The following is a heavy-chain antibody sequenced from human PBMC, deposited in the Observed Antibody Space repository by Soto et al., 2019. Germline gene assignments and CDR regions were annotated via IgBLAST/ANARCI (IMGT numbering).Heavy chain of an antibody. D-gene: IGHD1-26*01. CDR3: ARGVGSSHPRY. CDR1: GGSINAYY. V-gene: IGHV4-59*01. CDR2: ISYSGNA. J-gene: IGHJ4*02. Sequence: PSETLSLTCTVSGGSINAYYWSWIRQPPGKGLEWIGYISYSGNANYSPSLKSRVFMSMDTSKNQISLNLTSATAADTAVYYCARGVGSSHPRYWGQGILVIVSS.